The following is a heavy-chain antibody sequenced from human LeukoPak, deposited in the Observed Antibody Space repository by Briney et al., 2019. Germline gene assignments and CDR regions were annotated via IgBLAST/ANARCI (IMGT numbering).Heavy chain of an antibody. CDR2: ISPYNGNT. CDR1: VYTFTSYG. Sequence: ASVKVSCKASVYTFTSYGISWVRQAPGQGLEWMGWISPYNGNTNYAPKPQGRLTMTTETSTSTACMELRSLRSDDTAVYYCARDRRCGYWGQGTLVTVSS. J-gene: IGHJ4*02. D-gene: IGHD4-17*01. CDR3: ARDRRCGY. V-gene: IGHV1-18*01.